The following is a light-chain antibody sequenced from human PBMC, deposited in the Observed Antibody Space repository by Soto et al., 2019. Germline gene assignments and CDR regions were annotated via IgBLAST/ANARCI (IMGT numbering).Light chain of an antibody. Sequence: EVVLTQSPGTLSLSPGERATLSCRTSQSVTSSFLSWFQQKPGQPPRLLLYGASRRAAGTPDRFSGSGSGTDFTLIISRLEPEDFATYYCQQSYTTPWTFGQGTKVDLK. V-gene: IGKV3-20*01. CDR3: QQSYTTPWT. CDR1: QSVTSSF. CDR2: GAS. J-gene: IGKJ1*01.